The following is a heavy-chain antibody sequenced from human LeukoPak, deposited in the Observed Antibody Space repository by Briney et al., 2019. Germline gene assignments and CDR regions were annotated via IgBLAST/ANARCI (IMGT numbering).Heavy chain of an antibody. CDR2: ISTSGITI. CDR3: ARALYDSSGYYDY. D-gene: IGHD3-22*01. Sequence: GGSLRLSCVASGFTFSSFEMTWVRQAPGKGLEWVSYISTSGITIYYADSVKGRFTMSRDNAKNSLYLQMNSLRADDTAVYYYARALYDSSGYYDYWGQGTLVTVSS. J-gene: IGHJ4*02. V-gene: IGHV3-48*03. CDR1: GFTFSSFE.